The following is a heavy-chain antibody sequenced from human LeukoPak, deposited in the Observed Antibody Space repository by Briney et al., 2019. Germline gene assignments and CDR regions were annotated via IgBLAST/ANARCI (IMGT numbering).Heavy chain of an antibody. D-gene: IGHD3-10*01. CDR2: IKQDGSEK. CDR3: AKDSRGSGSYYIET. CDR1: GFTFSSYW. Sequence: GGSLRLSCAASGFTFSSYWMSWVRQAPGKGLEWVANIKQDGSEKYYADSVKGRFTISRDNSKNSLYLQMNSLRTEDTALYYCAKDSRGSGSYYIETWGQGTLVTVSS. V-gene: IGHV3-7*03. J-gene: IGHJ5*02.